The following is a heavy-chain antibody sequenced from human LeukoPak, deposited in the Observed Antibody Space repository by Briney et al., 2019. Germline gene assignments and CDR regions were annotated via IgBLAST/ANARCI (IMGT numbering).Heavy chain of an antibody. J-gene: IGHJ4*02. CDR1: GFTFSSYW. CDR3: ARDLSPRGYDSSLNY. CDR2: IKQDGSEK. D-gene: IGHD5-12*01. V-gene: IGHV3-7*03. Sequence: GGFLRLSCAASGFTFSSYWMSWVRQAPGKGLEWVANIKQDGSEKYYVDSVKGRFTISKDSAKNSLYLQMNSLRAEDTAVYYCARDLSPRGYDSSLNYWGQGTLVTVSS.